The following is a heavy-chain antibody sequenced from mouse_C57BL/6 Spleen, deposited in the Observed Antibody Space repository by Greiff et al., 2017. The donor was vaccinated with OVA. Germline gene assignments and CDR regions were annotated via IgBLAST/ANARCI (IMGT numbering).Heavy chain of an antibody. CDR2: IDPSDSYT. Sequence: QVQLQQPGAELVMPGASVKLSCKASGYTFTSYWMHWVKQRPGQGLEWIGEIDPSDSYTNYNQKFKGKSTLTVDKSSSTAYMQLSSLTSEDSAVYYCARPTTGVAPYGYVDVWGTGTTVTVSS. D-gene: IGHD1-1*01. J-gene: IGHJ1*03. V-gene: IGHV1-69*01. CDR3: ARPTTGVAPYGYVDV. CDR1: GYTFTSYW.